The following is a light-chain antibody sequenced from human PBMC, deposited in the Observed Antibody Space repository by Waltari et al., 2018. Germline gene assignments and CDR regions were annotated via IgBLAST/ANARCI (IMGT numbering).Light chain of an antibody. CDR1: SSHIGHNA. V-gene: IGLV1-36*01. CDR3: AAWDDSLSAVV. J-gene: IGLJ2*01. Sequence: QSVLTQPPSVSEAPRQRVTISCSGSSSHIGHNAVTWYQQLPGKAPKLLIYYDVLLPSGVSDRFSGSKSGTSASLAISGLQSEDEADYYCAAWDDSLSAVVFGGGTKLTVL. CDR2: YDV.